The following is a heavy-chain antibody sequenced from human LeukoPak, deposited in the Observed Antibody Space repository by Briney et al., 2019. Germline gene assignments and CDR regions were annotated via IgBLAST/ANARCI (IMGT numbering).Heavy chain of an antibody. CDR1: GFTFSSYS. CDR2: ISSSSSTI. CDR3: ARDLQPHCSSTSCYTGSFDP. V-gene: IGHV3-48*02. J-gene: IGHJ5*02. D-gene: IGHD2-2*02. Sequence: GGSLRLSCAASGFTFSSYSMNWVRQAPGKGLEWVSYISSSSSTIYYADSVKGRFTISRDNAKNSLYLQMNSLRDEDTAVYYCARDLQPHCSSTSCYTGSFDPWGQGTLVTVSS.